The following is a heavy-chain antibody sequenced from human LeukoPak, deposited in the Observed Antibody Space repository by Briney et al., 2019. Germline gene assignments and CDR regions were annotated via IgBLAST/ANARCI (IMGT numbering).Heavy chain of an antibody. Sequence: GGSLRLSCAASGFTFNNYAMTWVRQAPGKGLEWVSVIGGSGGTTFYADSVKGRFTISRDNSKNTVYLQMNSLRAEDTAVYYCAKRSGSRHQWDYYYGMDVWGQGTTVTVSS. D-gene: IGHD1-26*01. CDR3: AKRSGSRHQWDYYYGMDV. CDR2: IGGSGGTT. J-gene: IGHJ6*02. V-gene: IGHV3-23*01. CDR1: GFTFNNYA.